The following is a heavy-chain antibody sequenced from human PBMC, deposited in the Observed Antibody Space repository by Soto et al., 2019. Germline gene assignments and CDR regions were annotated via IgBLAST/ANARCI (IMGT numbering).Heavy chain of an antibody. Sequence: GGSLRLSCAASGFTFSNYAMSWVRQAPGKGPEWVAGIAANGGAAYLADSVKGRFTISRDNSKNTLYLQMNSLRPDDTALYYCGKDPNGDYVGALDICGQGTMVTVSS. D-gene: IGHD4-17*01. J-gene: IGHJ3*02. V-gene: IGHV3-23*01. CDR3: GKDPNGDYVGALDI. CDR2: IAANGGAA. CDR1: GFTFSNYA.